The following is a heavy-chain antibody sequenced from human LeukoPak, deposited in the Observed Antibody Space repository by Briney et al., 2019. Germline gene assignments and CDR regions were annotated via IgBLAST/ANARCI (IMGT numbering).Heavy chain of an antibody. J-gene: IGHJ1*01. D-gene: IGHD4-17*01. V-gene: IGHV4-39*01. CDR1: GGSIRSSSYY. CDR3: ARGHSPVTTKVSYFQH. Sequence: SETLSLTCTVSGGSIRSSSYYWGWIRQPPGKGLEWIGTVYYSGSTYYTPSLRSRVTISVDTSKNQFSLKLSSVTAADTAVYCCARGHSPVTTKVSYFQHWGQGTLVTVSS. CDR2: VYYSGST.